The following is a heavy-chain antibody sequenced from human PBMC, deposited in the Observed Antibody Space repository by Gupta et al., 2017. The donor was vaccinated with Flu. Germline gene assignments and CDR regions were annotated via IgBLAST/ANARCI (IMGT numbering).Heavy chain of an antibody. V-gene: IGHV3-11*05. CDR2: ISSGSTYT. J-gene: IGHJ4*02. CDR3: ARVGLSGWYLDS. D-gene: IGHD6-19*01. Sequence: QVQLVESGGGLVKPGGSLRLSCAASGFTFSDYYMSWIRQAPGKGLEWLSYISSGSTYTYYADSVKGRFTISRDNAKNSLYLQMNSLRAEDTAVYYCARVGLSGWYLDSWGQGALVTVSS. CDR1: GFTFSDYY.